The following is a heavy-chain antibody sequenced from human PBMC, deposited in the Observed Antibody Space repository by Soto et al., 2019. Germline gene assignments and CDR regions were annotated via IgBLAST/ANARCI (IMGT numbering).Heavy chain of an antibody. CDR1: GGSISSYY. CDR3: ARHAGGGGYNWFDP. V-gene: IGHV4-59*08. CDR2: IHYSGST. Sequence: SETLSLTCTVSGGSISSYYWSWVRQPPGKGLEWIGYIHYSGSTNYNPSLKSRVTILVDMSKNQFSLKLSSVTAADTAVYYCARHAGGGGYNWFDPWGQGSLVTVSS. D-gene: IGHD3-16*01. J-gene: IGHJ5*02.